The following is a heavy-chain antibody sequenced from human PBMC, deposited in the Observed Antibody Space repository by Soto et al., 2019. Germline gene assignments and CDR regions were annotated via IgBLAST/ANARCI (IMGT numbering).Heavy chain of an antibody. D-gene: IGHD2-15*01. Sequence: GGSLRLSCAASGFTFSSYWMSWVRQAPGKGLEWVANIKQDGSGKYYVDAGKGRFTISRDNAKNSMNLQMNRLRAEDTAVYYCARDRDCSGGSCYSGYNWFDPWGQGTLVTVSS. CDR1: GFTFSSYW. CDR2: IKQDGSGK. CDR3: ARDRDCSGGSCYSGYNWFDP. V-gene: IGHV3-7*01. J-gene: IGHJ5*02.